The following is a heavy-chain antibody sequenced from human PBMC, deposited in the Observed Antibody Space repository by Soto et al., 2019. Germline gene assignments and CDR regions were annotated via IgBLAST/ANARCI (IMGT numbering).Heavy chain of an antibody. CDR2: ISHSGST. CDR3: VSGRFSYSSSSWNGFDP. V-gene: IGHV4-34*01. J-gene: IGHJ5*02. CDR1: GGSFSGYY. D-gene: IGHD6-13*01. Sequence: SETRSLTCAVYGGSFSGYYWSWIRQPPGKCLEWIGEISHSGSTNYNPSLKRRVTISVDTSKNQFSRKLSSVTAARTAVYYSVSGRFSYSSSSWNGFDPWGQGTMVTVSS.